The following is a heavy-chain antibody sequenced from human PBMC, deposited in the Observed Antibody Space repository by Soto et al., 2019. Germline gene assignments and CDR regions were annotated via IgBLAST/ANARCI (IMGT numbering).Heavy chain of an antibody. CDR3: AKVHFFFYRYVDHRDLHAFPTRRSSDL. Sequence: KELERVSTISASGDNTFYADSVKGRLTISRDNSKNTLYLQLNSLRAEHTAVYYCAKVHFFFYRYVDHRDLHAFPTRRSSDL. J-gene: IGHJ2*01. V-gene: IGHV3-23*01. CDR2: ISASGDNT. D-gene: IGHD3-3*02.